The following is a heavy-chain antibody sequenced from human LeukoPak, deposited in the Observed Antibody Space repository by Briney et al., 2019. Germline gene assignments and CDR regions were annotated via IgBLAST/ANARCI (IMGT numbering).Heavy chain of an antibody. D-gene: IGHD3-3*01. CDR1: GGSFSGYY. J-gene: IGHJ5*02. Sequence: SETLSLTCAVYGGSFSGYYWSWIRQPPGKGLEWIGEINHSGSTNYNPSLKSRVTISVDTSKNQFSLKLSSVTAADTAVYYCARLIGAYYDFWSGYLIRNWFDPWGQGTPVTVSS. V-gene: IGHV4-34*01. CDR2: INHSGST. CDR3: ARLIGAYYDFWSGYLIRNWFDP.